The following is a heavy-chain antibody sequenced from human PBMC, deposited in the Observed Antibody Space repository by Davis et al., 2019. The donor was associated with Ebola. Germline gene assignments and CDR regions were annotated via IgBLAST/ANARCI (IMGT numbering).Heavy chain of an antibody. D-gene: IGHD5-18*01. CDR2: ISGSGGST. J-gene: IGHJ6*03. CDR3: ARDTQWGTAMVFYYYYYMDV. CDR1: GFTFSSYA. Sequence: GGSLRLSCAASGFTFSSYAMSWVRQAPGKGLEWVSAISGSGGSTYYADSVKGRFTISRDNSKNTLYLQMNSLRAEDTAVYYCARDTQWGTAMVFYYYYYMDVWGKGTTVTVSS. V-gene: IGHV3-23*01.